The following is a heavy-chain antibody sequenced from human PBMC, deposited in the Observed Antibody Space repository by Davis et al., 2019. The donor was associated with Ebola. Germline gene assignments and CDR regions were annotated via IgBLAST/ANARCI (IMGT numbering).Heavy chain of an antibody. CDR3: ARARVMGNSVGLRF. CDR1: GGTFSSYA. D-gene: IGHD3-16*01. CDR2: IIPIFGTA. J-gene: IGHJ4*02. V-gene: IGHV1-69*13. Sequence: SVKVSCKASGGTFSSYALNWVRQAPGQGLEWMGGIIPIFGTANYAQKFQGRVTITADESTTTAYMELSSLTSEDTAIYYCARARVMGNSVGLRFWGQGTLVTVSS.